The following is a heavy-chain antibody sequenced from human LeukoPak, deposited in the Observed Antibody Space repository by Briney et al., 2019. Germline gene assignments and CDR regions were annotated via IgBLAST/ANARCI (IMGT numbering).Heavy chain of an antibody. CDR1: EFSVGSNY. D-gene: IGHD5-18*01. J-gene: IGHJ6*03. V-gene: IGHV3-66*01. CDR3: AKQGYSYGYSHMDV. CDR2: IYSGGST. Sequence: GGSLRLSCAASEFSVGSNYMTWVRQAPGKGLEWVSLIYSGGSTYYADSVKGRFTISRDNSKNTLYLQMNSLRAEDTAVYYCAKQGYSYGYSHMDVWGKGTTVTVSS.